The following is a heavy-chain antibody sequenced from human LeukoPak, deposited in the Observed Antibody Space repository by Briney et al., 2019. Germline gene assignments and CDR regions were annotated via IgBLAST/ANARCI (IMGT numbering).Heavy chain of an antibody. Sequence: PSQTLSLTCTVSGGSISSGSYYWSWIRQPAGKGLEWIGRIYTSGSTNYNPSLKSRVTISVDTSKNQFSLKLSSVTAADTAVYYCARDPANDFWSGYYRWGQGTMVTVSS. J-gene: IGHJ3*01. V-gene: IGHV4-61*02. CDR1: GGSISSGSYY. CDR3: ARDPANDFWSGYYR. CDR2: IYTSGST. D-gene: IGHD3-3*01.